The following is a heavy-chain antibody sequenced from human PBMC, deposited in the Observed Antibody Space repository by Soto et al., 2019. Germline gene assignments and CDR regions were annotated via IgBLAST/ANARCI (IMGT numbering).Heavy chain of an antibody. D-gene: IGHD2-15*01. CDR3: ARIAATPSSYWFDP. Sequence: SGTTLVNHTETLTLTCTASGFSLSNARMGVSWIRQPPGKALEWLAHIFSNDEKSYSTSLKSRLTISKDTSKSQVVLTMTNMDPVDTATDYCARIAATPSSYWFDPWGQGTLVTVSS. CDR2: IFSNDEK. J-gene: IGHJ5*02. CDR1: GFSLSNARMG. V-gene: IGHV2-26*01.